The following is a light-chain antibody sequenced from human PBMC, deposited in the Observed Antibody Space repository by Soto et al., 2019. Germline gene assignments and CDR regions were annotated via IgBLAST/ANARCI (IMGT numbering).Light chain of an antibody. Sequence: QSALTQPASVSGSPGQSITISCTGTSSDFGGYNYGSWYQQHPGKARKLMIYDVSNRPSGVSNRFSGSKSGNTVSLTISGLQAEDEADYYCSSYTSSSRYVFGTGTKLTVL. V-gene: IGLV2-14*01. J-gene: IGLJ1*01. CDR3: SSYTSSSRYV. CDR2: DVS. CDR1: SSDFGGYNY.